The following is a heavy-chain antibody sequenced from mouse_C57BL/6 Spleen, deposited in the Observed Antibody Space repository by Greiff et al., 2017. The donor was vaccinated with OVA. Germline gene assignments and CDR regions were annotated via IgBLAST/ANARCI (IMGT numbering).Heavy chain of an antibody. Sequence: QVQLQQPGAELVMPGASVKLSCKASGYTFTSYWMHWVKQRPGQGLEWIGEIDPSDSYTNYNQKFKGKSTLTVDKSSSTAYMQLRSLTSEDSAVYYCARGESSSSFDYWGQSTTLTVSS. D-gene: IGHD1-1*01. CDR3: ARGESSSSFDY. CDR2: IDPSDSYT. V-gene: IGHV1-69*01. J-gene: IGHJ2*01. CDR1: GYTFTSYW.